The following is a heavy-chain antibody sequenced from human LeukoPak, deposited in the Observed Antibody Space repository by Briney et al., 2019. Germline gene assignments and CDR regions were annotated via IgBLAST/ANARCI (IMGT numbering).Heavy chain of an antibody. D-gene: IGHD3-22*01. V-gene: IGHV3-21*01. CDR2: ISSSSSYI. Sequence: GGSLRHSCAASGFTFSSYDMDWLRQAPGKGLEWVSSISSSSSYIYYADSVKGRFTISRDNAKNSLYLQMNSLRAEDTAVYYCARVKDYYDSSEGYWGQGTLVTVSS. CDR3: ARVKDYYDSSEGY. J-gene: IGHJ4*02. CDR1: GFTFSSYD.